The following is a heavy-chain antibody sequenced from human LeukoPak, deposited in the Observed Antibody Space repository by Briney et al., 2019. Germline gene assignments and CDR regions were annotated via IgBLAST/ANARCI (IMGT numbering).Heavy chain of an antibody. CDR3: AELGITMIGGV. Sequence: GRSLRLSCAASGFIFSNYAMHWVRQAPGKGLEWVSYISSSGSTIYYADSVKGRFTISRDNAKNSLYLQMNSLRAEDTAVYYCAELGITMIGGVWGKGTTVTISS. J-gene: IGHJ6*04. D-gene: IGHD3-10*02. CDR2: ISSSGSTI. V-gene: IGHV3-48*03. CDR1: GFIFSNYA.